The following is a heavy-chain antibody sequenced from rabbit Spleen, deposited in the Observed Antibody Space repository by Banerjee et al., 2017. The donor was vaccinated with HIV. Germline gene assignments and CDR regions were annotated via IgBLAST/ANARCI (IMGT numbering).Heavy chain of an antibody. CDR3: ARETSSGWGIVSFYFSL. CDR1: GFSFSSRYY. CDR2: IYAGSSGDT. Sequence: QSLEESGGDPVKPGASRTLTCTASGFSFSSRYYMCWVRQAPGKGLEWIACIYAGSSGDTYYASWAKGRFTISRTSSTTVTLQMTSLAAADTATYFCARETSSGWGIVSFYFSLWGPGTLVTVS. J-gene: IGHJ4*01. V-gene: IGHV1S40*01. D-gene: IGHD4-1*01.